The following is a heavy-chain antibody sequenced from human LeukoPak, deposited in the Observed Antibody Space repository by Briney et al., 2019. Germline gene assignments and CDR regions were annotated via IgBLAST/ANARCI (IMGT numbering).Heavy chain of an antibody. CDR1: VYTFTGYY. D-gene: IGHD2/OR15-2a*01. Sequence: GASVTVSCKASVYTFTGYYMHWVRQAPGQGLEWMGWINPDSGGTNNAQKFQGRVTMTRDTSISTAYMELSRLRSDDTAVYYCARTFYDTLDSDAFDFWGQGTMVIVSS. J-gene: IGHJ3*01. V-gene: IGHV1-2*02. CDR3: ARTFYDTLDSDAFDF. CDR2: INPDSGGT.